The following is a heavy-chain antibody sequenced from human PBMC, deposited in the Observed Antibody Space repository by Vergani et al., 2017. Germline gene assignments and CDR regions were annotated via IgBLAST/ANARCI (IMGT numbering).Heavy chain of an antibody. J-gene: IGHJ6*03. Sequence: QVHLVESGGGVVQPGRSLTLSCEVSGFNFKDYTMQWVRQAPGKGLESVAIISFDGSIKLYSDSVKGRFTVSRDDSKNTVYLQLNRLRRRDTAVYYCAKDGLSSATWFHFYIDAWGKGTTVTVS. CDR1: GFNFKDYT. CDR3: AKDGLSSATWFHFYIDA. D-gene: IGHD2-2*01. CDR2: ISFDGSIK. V-gene: IGHV3-30*04.